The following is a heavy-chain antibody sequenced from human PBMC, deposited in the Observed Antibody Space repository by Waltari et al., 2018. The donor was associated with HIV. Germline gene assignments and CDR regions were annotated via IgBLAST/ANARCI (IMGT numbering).Heavy chain of an antibody. Sequence: QVQLQESGPGLVKPSGTLSLPCAVSGGSISSSNWWSWVRQPPGKGLEWIGEIYHSGSTNYNPSLKSRVTISVDKSKNQFSLKLSSVTAADTAVYYCAREGYDYVWGSYPRGYFDYWGQGTLVTVSS. D-gene: IGHD3-16*02. CDR1: GGSISSSNW. J-gene: IGHJ4*02. CDR3: AREGYDYVWGSYPRGYFDY. CDR2: IYHSGST. V-gene: IGHV4-4*02.